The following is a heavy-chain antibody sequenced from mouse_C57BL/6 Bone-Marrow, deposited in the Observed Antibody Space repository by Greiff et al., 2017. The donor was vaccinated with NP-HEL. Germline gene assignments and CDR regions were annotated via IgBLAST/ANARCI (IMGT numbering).Heavy chain of an antibody. CDR2: IWRGGST. CDR1: GFSLTSYG. Sequence: VKLQESGPGLVQPSQSLSITCTVSGFSLTSYGVHWVRQSPGKGLEWLGVIWRGGSTDYNAAFMSRLSITKDNSKSQVFFKMNSLQADDTAIYYCAIVSIYLYFDVWGTGTTVTVSS. V-gene: IGHV2-5*01. CDR3: AIVSIYLYFDV. D-gene: IGHD2-10*02. J-gene: IGHJ1*03.